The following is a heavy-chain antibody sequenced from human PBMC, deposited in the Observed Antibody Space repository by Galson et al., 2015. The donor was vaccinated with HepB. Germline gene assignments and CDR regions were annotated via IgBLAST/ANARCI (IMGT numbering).Heavy chain of an antibody. CDR3: ATSWGGPGAGDS. Sequence: SLRLSCAVSGLVFSDYWATWVRQAPGEGLEWVASIKQDGSEKSYVDSVKGRFTISRDNAKNSLYLQMNNVRVEDTAMYYCATSWGGPGAGDSWGLGTLVTVSS. V-gene: IGHV3-7*03. J-gene: IGHJ4*02. D-gene: IGHD6-13*01. CDR2: IKQDGSEK. CDR1: GLVFSDYW.